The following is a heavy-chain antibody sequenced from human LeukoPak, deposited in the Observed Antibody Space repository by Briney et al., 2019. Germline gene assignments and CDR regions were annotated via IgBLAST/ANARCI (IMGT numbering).Heavy chain of an antibody. J-gene: IGHJ4*02. CDR1: GGSISSYY. CDR2: TYYSGST. CDR3: ARDPNSYGEEAFDY. Sequence: SETLSLTCTVSGGSISSYYWGWIRQPPGKGLEWIGSTYYSGSTYYNPSLKSRVTISVDTSKNQFSLKLSSVTAADTAVYYCARDPNSYGEEAFDYWGQGTLVTVSS. V-gene: IGHV4-39*07. D-gene: IGHD5-18*01.